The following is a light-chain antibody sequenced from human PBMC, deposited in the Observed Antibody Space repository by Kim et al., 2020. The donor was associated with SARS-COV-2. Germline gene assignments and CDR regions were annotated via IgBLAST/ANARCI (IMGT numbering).Light chain of an antibody. CDR3: QQATNFPSS. CDR1: QDINRF. V-gene: IGKV1-12*02. CDR2: TAS. J-gene: IGKJ4*01. Sequence: ASLVDRVIINCRESQDINRFVAWYQQKPGRAPNLLIYTASSLQSGVPSRFSGSGSGTDFTLTINSLQPEDLATYYCQQATNFPSSFGGGTKVDIK.